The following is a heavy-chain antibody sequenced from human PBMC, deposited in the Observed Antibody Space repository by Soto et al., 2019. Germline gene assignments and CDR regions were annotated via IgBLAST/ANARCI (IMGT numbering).Heavy chain of an antibody. CDR1: GGSFSDYH. J-gene: IGHJ4*02. CDR3: ARDPPYYYDMMCHYRRALNAFDF. CDR2: INHSGST. D-gene: IGHD3-22*01. Sequence: TLSLTCGFYGGSFSDYHWSWIRQPPGKGLEWIGEINHSGSTNYNPSLKSRVTISVDTSKNQFSLKLSSVTAADTALYYCARDPPYYYDMMCHYRRALNAFDFSGQGLLVT. V-gene: IGHV4-34*01.